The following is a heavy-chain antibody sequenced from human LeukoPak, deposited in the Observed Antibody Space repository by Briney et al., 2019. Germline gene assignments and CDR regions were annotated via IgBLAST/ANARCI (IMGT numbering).Heavy chain of an antibody. CDR2: INTDESST. J-gene: IGHJ4*02. D-gene: IGHD3-10*01. CDR3: AREHASGRPFDY. V-gene: IGHV3-74*01. Sequence: PGGSLRLSWAASGFTFSSYWMHWVRQAPGKGLVWVSRINTDESSTNYADSVKGRFTISRDNARNTLYLQMNSLRAEDTAVYYCAREHASGRPFDYWGQGTLVTVSS. CDR1: GFTFSSYW.